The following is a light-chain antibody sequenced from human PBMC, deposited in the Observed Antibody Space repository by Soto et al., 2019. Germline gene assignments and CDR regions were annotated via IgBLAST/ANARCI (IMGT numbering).Light chain of an antibody. J-gene: IGKJ1*01. Sequence: DIQVTQSPSSLSASVGDRVTITCRASQNIRTYLSWYQQKPGKAPKLLIYETSHLQSGVPSRFSGSGSGTDFSLTINSMQTEDFANYYCQESFYAPPTFGQGTKVDIK. V-gene: IGKV1-39*01. CDR2: ETS. CDR3: QESFYAPPT. CDR1: QNIRTY.